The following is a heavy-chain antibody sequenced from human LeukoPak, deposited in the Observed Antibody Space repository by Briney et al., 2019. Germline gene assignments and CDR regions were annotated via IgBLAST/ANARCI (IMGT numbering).Heavy chain of an antibody. CDR2: IYHNGST. CDR1: GYSISSGYY. Sequence: SETLSLTCAVSGYSISSGYYWGWIRQPPGKGLEWIGSIYHNGSTYYNPSLKRRVTISVDTSKNQFSLKLSSVTAADTAVYYCARDLLNRYCSSTSCPGWFDPWGQGTLVTVSS. D-gene: IGHD2-2*01. CDR3: ARDLLNRYCSSTSCPGWFDP. V-gene: IGHV4-38-2*02. J-gene: IGHJ5*02.